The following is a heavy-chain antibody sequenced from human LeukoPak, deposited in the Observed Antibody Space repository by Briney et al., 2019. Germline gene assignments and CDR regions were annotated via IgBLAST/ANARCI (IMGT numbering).Heavy chain of an antibody. V-gene: IGHV3-23*01. Sequence: GGSLRLSCAASGFTFDDYAMHWVRQAPGKGLEWVSAISGSGGSTYYADSVKGRFTISRDNSKNTLYLQMNSLRAEDTAVYYCAKGGGERYSSLSYYFDYWGQGTLVTVSS. CDR2: ISGSGGST. J-gene: IGHJ4*02. D-gene: IGHD1-1*01. CDR1: GFTFDDYA. CDR3: AKGGGERYSSLSYYFDY.